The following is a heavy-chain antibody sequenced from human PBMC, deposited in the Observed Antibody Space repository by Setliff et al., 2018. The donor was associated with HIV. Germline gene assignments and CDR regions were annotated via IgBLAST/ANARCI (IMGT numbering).Heavy chain of an antibody. CDR1: GFTFSSYA. J-gene: IGHJ4*02. CDR2: ISGSGGST. V-gene: IGHV3-23*01. CDR3: AKHPIPYSGSWWGVGYFDY. D-gene: IGHD6-13*01. Sequence: GGSLRLSCAASGFTFSSYAMSWVRQAPGKGLEWVSAISGSGGSTYYADSVKGRFTISRDNSKNTLYLQMNSLRAEDTAVYYCAKHPIPYSGSWWGVGYFDYWGQGTLVTVSS.